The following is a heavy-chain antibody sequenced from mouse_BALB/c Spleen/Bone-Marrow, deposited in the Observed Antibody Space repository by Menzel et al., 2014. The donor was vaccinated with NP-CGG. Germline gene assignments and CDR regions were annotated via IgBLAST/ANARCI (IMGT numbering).Heavy chain of an antibody. V-gene: IGHV14-3*02. CDR3: ASYYYGSSSFAY. Sequence: EVQLQQSGPELVKPGASVKLSCTASGFNIKDTYMHWVKQRPEQGLEWIGRIDPANGNTKYDPKFQGKATITADTSSNTAYLQPSSLTSEDTAVYYCASYYYGSSSFAYWGQGTMVTVSA. CDR1: GFNIKDTY. J-gene: IGHJ3*01. CDR2: IDPANGNT. D-gene: IGHD1-1*01.